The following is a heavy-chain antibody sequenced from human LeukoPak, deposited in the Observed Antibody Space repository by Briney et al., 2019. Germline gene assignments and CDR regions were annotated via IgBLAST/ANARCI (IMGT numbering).Heavy chain of an antibody. Sequence: GGSLRLSCAAPGFTFSSYAMSWVRQAPGKGLEWVSAISGSGGSTYYADSVKGRFTISRDNSKNTLYLQMNSLRAEDTAVYYCAKDFDYGDYGPPNWFDPWGQGTLVTVSS. D-gene: IGHD4-17*01. CDR1: GFTFSSYA. CDR2: ISGSGGST. V-gene: IGHV3-23*01. CDR3: AKDFDYGDYGPPNWFDP. J-gene: IGHJ5*02.